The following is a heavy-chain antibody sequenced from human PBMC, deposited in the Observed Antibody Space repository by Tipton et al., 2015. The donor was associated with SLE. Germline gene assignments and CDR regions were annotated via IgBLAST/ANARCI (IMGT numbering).Heavy chain of an antibody. Sequence: LRLSCTVSGGSLNSHFWSWIRQPPGKGLEWIGYISYRGSTYYNPSLRSRVTISVDTSKNQFSLQLSSVTAADTAVYYCARDYFEGGLRVSAFNIWGQGTMVTVSS. V-gene: IGHV4-59*11. J-gene: IGHJ3*02. CDR2: ISYRGST. CDR1: GGSLNSHF. CDR3: ARDYFEGGLRVSAFNI. D-gene: IGHD2-21*01.